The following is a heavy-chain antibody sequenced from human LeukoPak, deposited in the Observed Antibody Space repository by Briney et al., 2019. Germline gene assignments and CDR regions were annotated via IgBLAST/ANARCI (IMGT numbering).Heavy chain of an antibody. J-gene: IGHJ6*03. CDR2: VSGNGAGT. V-gene: IGHV3-23*01. Sequence: GGSLRLSCAASRFTFSSYAMSWVRQAPGKGLEWVSGVSGNGAGTYYADSVKGRFTISRGNSKNMLYLQMNSLRAEDTAVYYCAKVGRQLVPIGYYYYYMDVWGKGTTVTVSS. CDR3: AKVGRQLVPIGYYYYYMDV. CDR1: RFTFSSYA. D-gene: IGHD6-13*01.